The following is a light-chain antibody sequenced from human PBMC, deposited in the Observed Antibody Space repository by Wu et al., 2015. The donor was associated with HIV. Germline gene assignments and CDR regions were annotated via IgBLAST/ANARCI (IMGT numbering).Light chain of an antibody. Sequence: EIVLTQSPGTLSLSPGERATLSCRASQSVSSSYLTWYQQKPGQTPRLLSYGASTRATGIPDRFSGSGSGTDFTLTISRLEPEDFAVYYCQQYGGSVLYSFGQGTKLEIK. CDR3: QQYGGSVLYS. J-gene: IGKJ2*03. CDR1: QSVSSSY. CDR2: GAS. V-gene: IGKV3-20*01.